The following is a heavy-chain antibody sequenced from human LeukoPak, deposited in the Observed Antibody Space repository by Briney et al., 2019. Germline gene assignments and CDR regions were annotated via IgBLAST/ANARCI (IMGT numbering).Heavy chain of an antibody. CDR1: GFTFSSNA. CDR2: ISASGDRI. CDR3: ARDRDWYSFDS. D-gene: IGHD6-19*01. V-gene: IGHV3-23*01. Sequence: GGSLRLSCAASGFTFSSNAMNWVRQAPGKGLEWVSGISASGDRIFYADSVKGRFTISRDNSKNTLYLQMNSLRAEDTAVYYCARDRDWYSFDSWGQGTLVTVSS. J-gene: IGHJ4*02.